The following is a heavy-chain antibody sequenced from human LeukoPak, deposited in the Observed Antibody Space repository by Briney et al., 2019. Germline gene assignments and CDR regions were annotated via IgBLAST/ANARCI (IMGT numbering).Heavy chain of an antibody. J-gene: IGHJ6*02. D-gene: IGHD5-18*01. CDR3: TRGPIQLWLYYGMDV. CDR2: IIPILGIA. V-gene: IGHV1-69*02. CDR1: GGTFSSYT. Sequence: SVKVSCKASGGTFSSYTISWVRQAPGQGLEWMGRIIPILGIANYAQKFQGRVTITADKSTSTAYMELSSLRSEDTAVYYCTRGPIQLWLYYGMDVWGQGTTVIVSS.